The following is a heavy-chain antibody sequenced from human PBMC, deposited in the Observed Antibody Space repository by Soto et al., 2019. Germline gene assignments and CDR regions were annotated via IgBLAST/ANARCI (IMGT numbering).Heavy chain of an antibody. CDR1: GYTFSSYA. J-gene: IGHJ4*02. CDR2: INAGYGNT. CDR3: ARDTGDGTFDF. D-gene: IGHD7-27*01. V-gene: IGHV1-3*01. Sequence: ASVKVSCKASGYTFSSYAMHWARQAPGQRLEWMGWINAGYGNTKSSQKFQDRVTISRDASASTAYMELTSLRSEDTAVYYCARDTGDGTFDFWGQGTLVTVSS.